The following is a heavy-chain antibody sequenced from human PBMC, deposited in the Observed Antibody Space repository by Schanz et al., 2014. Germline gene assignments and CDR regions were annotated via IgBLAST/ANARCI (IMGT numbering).Heavy chain of an antibody. D-gene: IGHD2-21*01. CDR1: GYTFTSHG. CDR2: IIPSLGLA. CDR3: ARGRGCYDY. J-gene: IGHJ4*02. Sequence: QVQLVQSGAEVKKPGASVKVSCKASGYTFTSHGISWVRQAPGQGLEWMGRIIPSLGLAKYEQKFQDKVSITADTSTNTAYMELSSLTSEDTAVHYGARGRGCYDYWGQGTLVTVSS. V-gene: IGHV1-69*04.